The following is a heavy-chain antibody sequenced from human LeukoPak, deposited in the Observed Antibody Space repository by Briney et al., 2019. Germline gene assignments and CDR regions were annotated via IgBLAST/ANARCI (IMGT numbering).Heavy chain of an antibody. D-gene: IGHD1-7*01. CDR2: ISSSGSS. CDR1: GGSISNYY. J-gene: IGHJ3*02. V-gene: IGHV4-4*07. CDR3: ARAPNYVSAFDI. Sequence: PSETLSLTCTVSGGSISNYYWSWIRLPAGKGLEWIGRISSSGSSYYNPSLNSRVTMSIDTSTNQFSLKLSSVTAARTAVYYCARAPNYVSAFDIWGHGTMVTVSS.